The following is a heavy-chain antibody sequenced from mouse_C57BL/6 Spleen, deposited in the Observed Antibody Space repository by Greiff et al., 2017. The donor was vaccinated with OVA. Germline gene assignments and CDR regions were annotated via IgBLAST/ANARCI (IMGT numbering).Heavy chain of an antibody. J-gene: IGHJ1*03. CDR2: IYPGDGDT. V-gene: IGHV1-80*01. CDR1: GYAFSSYW. CDR3: ARRSPYGNYWYFDV. Sequence: QVQLKESGAELVKPGASVKISCKASGYAFSSYWMNWVKQRPGKGLEWIGQIYPGDGDTNYNGKFKGKATLTADKSSSTAYMQLSSLTSEDSAVYFCARRSPYGNYWYFDVWGTGTTVTVSS. D-gene: IGHD2-1*01.